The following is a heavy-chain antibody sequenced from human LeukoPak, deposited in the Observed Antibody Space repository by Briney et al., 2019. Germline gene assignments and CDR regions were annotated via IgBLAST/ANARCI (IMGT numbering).Heavy chain of an antibody. CDR3: AKDGGLWVSAHWGDS. Sequence: GGSLRLSCAASGFTFSSYTMSWVRQAPGKGLEWVPTITTSDGNTYYADSVKGRFTVSRDNSKNTLFLQMNSLRAEDTAVYYCAKDGGLWVSAHWGDSWGRGTLSPSPQ. CDR2: ITTSDGNT. V-gene: IGHV3-23*01. J-gene: IGHJ4*02. D-gene: IGHD7-27*01. CDR1: GFTFSSYT.